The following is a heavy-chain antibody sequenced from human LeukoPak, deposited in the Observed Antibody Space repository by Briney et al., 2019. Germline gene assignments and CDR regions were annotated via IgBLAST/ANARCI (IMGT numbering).Heavy chain of an antibody. Sequence: GGSLRLSCAASGFTFNTYGMTWVRQAPGKGLEWVSTISGSGGYTYYADSVKGRFTISRDNSKNTLYLQMNSLRAEDTAVYYCAKGRGGGGVIISYYFDYWGQGTLVTVSS. CDR2: ISGSGGYT. J-gene: IGHJ4*02. CDR1: GFTFNTYG. V-gene: IGHV3-23*01. CDR3: AKGRGGGGVIISYYFDY. D-gene: IGHD3-10*01.